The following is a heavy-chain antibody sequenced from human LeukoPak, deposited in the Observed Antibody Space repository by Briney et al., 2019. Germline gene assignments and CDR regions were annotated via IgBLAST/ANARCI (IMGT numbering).Heavy chain of an antibody. CDR1: GYTFTGYY. CDR2: ISAYNGNT. D-gene: IGHD1-26*01. V-gene: IGHV1-18*04. Sequence: ASVKVSCKASGYTFTGYYMHWVRQAPGRGLEWMGWISAYNGNTNYAQKLQGRVTMTTDTSTSTAYMELRSLRSDDTAVYYCARDRSRGYWHVDYWGQGTLVTVSS. J-gene: IGHJ4*02. CDR3: ARDRSRGYWHVDY.